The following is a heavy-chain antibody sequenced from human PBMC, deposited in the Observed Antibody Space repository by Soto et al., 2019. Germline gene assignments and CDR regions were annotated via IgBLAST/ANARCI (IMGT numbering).Heavy chain of an antibody. CDR3: TFALLRFFFDY. J-gene: IGHJ4*02. V-gene: IGHV4-39*01. CDR2: IYYSGST. D-gene: IGHD4-17*01. CDR1: GGSISSSSYY. Sequence: SETLSLTCTVSGGSISSSSYYWGWIRQPPGKGLEWIGSIYYSGSTYYNPSLKSRVTISVDTSKNQFSLKLSSVTAADTAVYYCTFALLRFFFDYWGQGTLVTVSS.